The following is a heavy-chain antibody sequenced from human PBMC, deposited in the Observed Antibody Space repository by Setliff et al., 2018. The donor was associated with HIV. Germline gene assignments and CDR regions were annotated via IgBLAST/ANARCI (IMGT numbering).Heavy chain of an antibody. V-gene: IGHV4-61*01. CDR1: GDSISSCISTHY. J-gene: IGHJ6*02. D-gene: IGHD2-21*01. CDR2: IFNSGTT. CDR3: ARAPMTSGVVGYYYYYGMDV. Sequence: SETLSLTCTVSGDSISSCISTHYCTWIRQPPGAGLEWNGYIFNSGTTNYNPSLKSRVTISLDTSKNQFSLKLNSVTAADTAVYYCARAPMTSGVVGYYYYYGMDVWGQGTMVTVSS.